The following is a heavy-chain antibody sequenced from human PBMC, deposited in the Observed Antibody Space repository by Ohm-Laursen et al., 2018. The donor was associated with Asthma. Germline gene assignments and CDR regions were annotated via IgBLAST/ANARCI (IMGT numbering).Heavy chain of an antibody. CDR1: GGSISTTTHY. D-gene: IGHD6-13*01. V-gene: IGHV4-39*01. CDR2: VYYSGTT. CDR3: ARVGSSVY. Sequence: SDTLSLTYTVSGGSISTTTHYWDWIRQPPGKGLEWIGSVYYSGTTYYSPSLKSRITISIDTSKNQFSLKLSSVTAADTAVYYCARVGSSVYWGQGTLVTVSS. J-gene: IGHJ4*02.